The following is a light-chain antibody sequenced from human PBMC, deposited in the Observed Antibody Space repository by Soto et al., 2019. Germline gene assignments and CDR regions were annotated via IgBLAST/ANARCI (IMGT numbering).Light chain of an antibody. CDR2: PPP. CDR3: QQANSFPLT. V-gene: IGKV1-12*01. J-gene: IGKJ4*01. Sequence: DIQMTKPPSSVLPSVEDRVTTTFRAGQGITSWLACYQQKPGKAPNLLIYPPPSLQSGVPSRFTGSGSGTDFTLTISSLQPEDFATYYCQQANSFPLTFGGGTKVEIK. CDR1: QGITSW.